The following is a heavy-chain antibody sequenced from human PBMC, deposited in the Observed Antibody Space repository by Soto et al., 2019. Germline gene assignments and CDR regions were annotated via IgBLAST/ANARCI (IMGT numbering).Heavy chain of an antibody. J-gene: IGHJ6*03. Sequence: EVQLVESGGGLVQPGGSLRLSCAASGFTFSSYSMNWVRQAPGKGLEWVSYISSSSSTIYYADSVKGRFTISRDNAKNSLYLLMNSLRGEDTAVYYCASLPRITMVRGVIAYYYYMDVWSKGTTVTVSS. CDR3: ASLPRITMVRGVIAYYYYMDV. V-gene: IGHV3-48*01. CDR1: GFTFSSYS. D-gene: IGHD3-10*01. CDR2: ISSSSSTI.